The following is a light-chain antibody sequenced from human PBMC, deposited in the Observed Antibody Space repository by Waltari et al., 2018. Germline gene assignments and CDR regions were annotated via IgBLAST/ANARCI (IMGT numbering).Light chain of an antibody. V-gene: IGKV3-15*01. Sequence: EIVMTQYPPMLSVSPGDRATLPCRASQRVGRDLAWYQQKPGQAPRLLVYSASTRAIGIPDRFSGSGSGTEFTLTLSSLQSEDFAIYYCQQYYDWPRTFGQGTKL. CDR2: SAS. J-gene: IGKJ1*01. CDR3: QQYYDWPRT. CDR1: QRVGRD.